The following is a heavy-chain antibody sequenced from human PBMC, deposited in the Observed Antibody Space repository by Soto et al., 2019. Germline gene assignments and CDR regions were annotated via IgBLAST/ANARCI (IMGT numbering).Heavy chain of an antibody. D-gene: IGHD4-17*01. Sequence: QVQLVQSGAEVKRPGASVKVSCTASGYTFTSYGLSWVRQAPGQGLEWMGWISTYNGDTNYAQKRQGRVTMTTDTSTNTAYMELRSLKSDDTAVYYCARAALPEYGDFPLFDPWGQGTLVTVSS. V-gene: IGHV1-18*01. CDR3: ARAALPEYGDFPLFDP. CDR2: ISTYNGDT. CDR1: GYTFTSYG. J-gene: IGHJ5*02.